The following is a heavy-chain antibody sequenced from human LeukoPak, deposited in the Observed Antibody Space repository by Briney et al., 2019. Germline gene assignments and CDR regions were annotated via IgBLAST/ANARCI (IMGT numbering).Heavy chain of an antibody. D-gene: IGHD1-26*01. CDR1: GYTFTNYY. CDR3: AREGGSYGGYFDY. J-gene: IGHJ4*02. Sequence: GASVKVSCKASGYTFTNYYIHWVRQAPGQGLEWVGLINPNGGSTGYAQRFQGRVTVTTDTSTSTVYMELNSLGSEDTAVYYCAREGGSYGGYFDYWGQGTLVTVSS. V-gene: IGHV1-46*01. CDR2: INPNGGST.